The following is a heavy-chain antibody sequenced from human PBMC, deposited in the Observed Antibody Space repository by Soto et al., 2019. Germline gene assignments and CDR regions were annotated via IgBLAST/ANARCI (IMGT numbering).Heavy chain of an antibody. Sequence: GESLKISCNGSGYSFTSYWISWVRQMPGKGLEWMGRIDPSDSYTNYSPSFQGHVTISADKSISTAYLQWSSLKASDTAMYYCARQVSRQLVPYYWGQGTLVTVSS. D-gene: IGHD6-6*01. V-gene: IGHV5-10-1*01. CDR2: IDPSDSYT. J-gene: IGHJ4*02. CDR3: ARQVSRQLVPYY. CDR1: GYSFTSYW.